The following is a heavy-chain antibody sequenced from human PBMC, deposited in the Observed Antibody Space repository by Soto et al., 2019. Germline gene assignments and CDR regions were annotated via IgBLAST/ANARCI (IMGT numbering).Heavy chain of an antibody. CDR3: AKVWGIAAAGSFTHFDY. V-gene: IGHV3-30*18. J-gene: IGHJ4*02. CDR1: GFTFSNYG. CDR2: ISYDGSYK. D-gene: IGHD6-13*01. Sequence: GGSLRLSCAAAGFTFSNYGMHWVRQAPGKGLEWVAVISYDGSYKYYADSVKGRFTISRDNSKNTLYLQMNSVRAEDTAVYYCAKVWGIAAAGSFTHFDYWGQGTLVTVSS.